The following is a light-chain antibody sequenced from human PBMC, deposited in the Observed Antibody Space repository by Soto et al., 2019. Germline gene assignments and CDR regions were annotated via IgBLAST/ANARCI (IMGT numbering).Light chain of an antibody. CDR3: TSYTSSSTYV. Sequence: QSALTQPASVSGSPGQSITITCTGTSSDIGGYDYVSWYQHHPGKAPKVIIYGVTNRPSGVSHRFSGSKSANTASLTISGLQAEDEADYYCTSYTSSSTYVFGTGTKVTVL. J-gene: IGLJ1*01. V-gene: IGLV2-14*01. CDR1: SSDIGGYDY. CDR2: GVT.